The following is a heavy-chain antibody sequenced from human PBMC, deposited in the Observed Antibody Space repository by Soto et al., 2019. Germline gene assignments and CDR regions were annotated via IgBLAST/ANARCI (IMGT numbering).Heavy chain of an antibody. CDR2: ITDSGGDT. V-gene: IGHV3-23*01. CDR1: GFTFSNYA. CDR3: PKGSASSSPYYFDF. Sequence: GGSLRLSCAASGFTFSNYAMGWVRQAPGKGLEWVSAITDSGGDTYYADSVKGRFTISRDNSKSSLYLQMNSLRAEDTAVYYCPKGSASSSPYYFDFWGQGTLVTVSS. D-gene: IGHD6-6*01. J-gene: IGHJ4*02.